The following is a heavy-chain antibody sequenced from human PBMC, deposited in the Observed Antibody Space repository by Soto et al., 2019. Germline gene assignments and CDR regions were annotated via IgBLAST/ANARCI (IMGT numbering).Heavy chain of an antibody. Sequence: SETLSLTCTVSGGSISSGGYYWSWIRQHPGKGLEWIGYIYYSGSTYYNPSLKSRVTISVDTSKNQFSLKLSSVTAADTAVYYCARYRYYYDSSGYSYYFDYWGQGTLVTVSS. D-gene: IGHD3-22*01. V-gene: IGHV4-31*03. CDR1: GGSISSGGYY. J-gene: IGHJ4*02. CDR2: IYYSGST. CDR3: ARYRYYYDSSGYSYYFDY.